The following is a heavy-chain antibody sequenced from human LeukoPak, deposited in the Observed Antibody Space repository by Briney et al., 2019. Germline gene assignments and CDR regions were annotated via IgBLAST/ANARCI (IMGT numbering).Heavy chain of an antibody. J-gene: IGHJ4*02. CDR3: ARDYYGSGSSDY. V-gene: IGHV1-2*02. D-gene: IGHD3-10*01. Sequence: ASVKVSCKASGYTFTGYYMHWVRQAPGQGLEWMGWINPKSGGTNYAQKFQGRVTMTRDTSISTAYMELSRLGSDDTAVYYCARDYYGSGSSDYWGQGTLVTVSS. CDR2: INPKSGGT. CDR1: GYTFTGYY.